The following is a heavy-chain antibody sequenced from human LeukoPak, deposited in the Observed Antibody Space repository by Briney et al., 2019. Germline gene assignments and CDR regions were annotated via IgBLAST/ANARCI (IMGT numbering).Heavy chain of an antibody. CDR2: IRSKAYGGTT. CDR3: TRADGRYCSGGSCYFEMDV. Sequence: GGSLRLSCTASGFTFGDYAMSWVRQAPGKGLEWVGFIRSKAYGGTTEYAASVKGRFTISRDDSKSIAYLQMNSLKTEDTAVYYCTRADGRYCSGGSCYFEMDVWSKGTTVTISS. J-gene: IGHJ6*04. V-gene: IGHV3-49*04. D-gene: IGHD2-15*01. CDR1: GFTFGDYA.